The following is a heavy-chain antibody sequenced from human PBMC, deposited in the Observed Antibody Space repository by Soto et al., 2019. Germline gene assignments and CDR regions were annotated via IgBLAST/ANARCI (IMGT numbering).Heavy chain of an antibody. J-gene: IGHJ4*02. V-gene: IGHV1-18*04. D-gene: IGHD1-26*01. Sequence: ASVKVSCKLSGYTFTSYGISWVRQAPGQGLEWMGWISAYNGNTNYAQKLQGRVTMTTDTSTSTAYMELRSLRSDDTAVYYCARFIVGATYFDYWGKGTLVTVSS. CDR3: ARFIVGATYFDY. CDR2: ISAYNGNT. CDR1: GYTFTSYG.